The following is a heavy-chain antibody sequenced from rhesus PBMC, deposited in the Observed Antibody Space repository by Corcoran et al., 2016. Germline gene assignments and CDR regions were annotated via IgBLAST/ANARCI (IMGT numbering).Heavy chain of an antibody. V-gene: IGHV4-122*02. CDR2: ITYSGST. D-gene: IGHD4-29*01. J-gene: IGHJ4*01. CDR3: ARDYGSRFDY. Sequence: QVQLQESGPGLVKPSETLSLTCAVSGGSISSGYYYWSWIRQPPGKGLEWIGYITYSGSTRDNPALKRRVTISRDTSKNQFSLKLSAVTAADTAVYYWARDYGSRFDYWGQGVLVTVSS. CDR1: GGSISSGYYY.